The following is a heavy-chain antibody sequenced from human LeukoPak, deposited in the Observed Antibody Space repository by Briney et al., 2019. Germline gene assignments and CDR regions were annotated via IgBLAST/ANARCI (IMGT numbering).Heavy chain of an antibody. D-gene: IGHD3-10*01. CDR3: ANSRGHGSGNL. V-gene: IGHV3-30*18. J-gene: IGHJ5*02. CDR2: ISYDGSNK. Sequence: GGSLRLSCAASGFTFSSYGMHWVRQAPGKGLEWVAVISYDGSNKYYADSVKGRFTISRDNSKNTLYLQMDSLRAEDTAVYYCANSRGHGSGNLWGQGTLVTVSS. CDR1: GFTFSSYG.